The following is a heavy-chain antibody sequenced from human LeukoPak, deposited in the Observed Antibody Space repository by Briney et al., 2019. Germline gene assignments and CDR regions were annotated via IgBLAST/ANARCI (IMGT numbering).Heavy chain of an antibody. D-gene: IGHD3-10*02. V-gene: IGHV3-7*01. CDR2: IKQDGSEK. Sequence: GGSLRLSCAPSGFTFSTYWMSWVRQAPGKGLEWVANIKQDGSEKYYVDSVEGRFTISRDNAKNSLYLQMNSLRAEDTAVYYCAELGITMIGGVWGKGTTVTISS. CDR1: GFTFSTYW. J-gene: IGHJ6*04. CDR3: AELGITMIGGV.